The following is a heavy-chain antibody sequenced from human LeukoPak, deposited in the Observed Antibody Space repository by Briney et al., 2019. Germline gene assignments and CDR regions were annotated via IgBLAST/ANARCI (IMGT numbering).Heavy chain of an antibody. J-gene: IGHJ4*02. D-gene: IGHD2-21*02. Sequence: ASVKVSCKASGYIFTSYYMRWVRQAPGQGLEWMGIINPSGGSTRYAQKFQGRVTMTRDTSTSTVYMELSSLRSEDTAVYHCARDAVGSGDDCYFDYWGQGTLVTVSS. V-gene: IGHV1-46*01. CDR1: GYIFTSYY. CDR3: ARDAVGSGDDCYFDY. CDR2: INPSGGST.